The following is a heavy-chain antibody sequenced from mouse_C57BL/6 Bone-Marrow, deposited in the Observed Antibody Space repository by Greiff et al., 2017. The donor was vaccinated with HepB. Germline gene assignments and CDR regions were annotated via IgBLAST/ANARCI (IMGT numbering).Heavy chain of an antibody. Sequence: EVQLVESGAELVRPGASVTLSCTASGFNIKDDYLHWVKQRPEQGLEWIGWIDPENGDTEYSSKFQGKATITADTSSNTAYLQLSSLTSEDTAVYYCTTSNDSNRYWYFEGWGTGTTVTVSS. CDR3: TTSNDSNRYWYFEG. CDR2: IDPENGDT. D-gene: IGHD2-5*01. CDR1: GFNIKDDY. V-gene: IGHV14-4*01. J-gene: IGHJ1*03.